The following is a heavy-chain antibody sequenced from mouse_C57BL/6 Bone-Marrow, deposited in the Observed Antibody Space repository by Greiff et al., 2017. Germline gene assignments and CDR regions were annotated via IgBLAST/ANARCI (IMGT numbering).Heavy chain of an antibody. V-gene: IGHV1-55*01. CDR1: GYTFTSYW. Sequence: VQLQQPGAELVKPGASVKISCKASGYTFTSYWITWVKQRPGQGLEWIGDIYPGSGSTNYNEKFKSKATLTVDTSSSTAYMQLSSLTSEDSAVYDCARWGWLLLYAMDYWGQGTSVTVSS. J-gene: IGHJ4*01. D-gene: IGHD2-3*01. CDR3: ARWGWLLLYAMDY. CDR2: IYPGSGST.